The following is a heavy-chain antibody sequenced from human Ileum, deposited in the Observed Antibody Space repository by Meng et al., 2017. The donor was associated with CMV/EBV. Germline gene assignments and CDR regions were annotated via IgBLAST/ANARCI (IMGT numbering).Heavy chain of an antibody. CDR3: ARESELLRFDH. J-gene: IGHJ4*02. V-gene: IGHV6-1*01. D-gene: IGHD6-6*01. CDR2: TAYRSKWDY. CDR1: GASGSTNNFA. Sequence: HLHQSGPGLVKASKTPSLTCDNCGASGSTNNFAWNWIRQSPLRGLEWLGRTAYRSKWDYEYSVSVESRITISPDTSKNQFSLHLRSVTPEDTAIYYCARESELLRFDHWGQGTLVTVSS.